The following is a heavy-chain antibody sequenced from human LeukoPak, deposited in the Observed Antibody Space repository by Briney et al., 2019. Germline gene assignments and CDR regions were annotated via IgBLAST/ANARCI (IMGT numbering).Heavy chain of an antibody. CDR3: AICQSRDGFFDY. CDR1: GFTFSTYA. D-gene: IGHD5-24*01. J-gene: IGHJ4*02. V-gene: IGHV3-23*01. CDR2: ISGSGGST. Sequence: GGSLRLSCAASGFTFSTYAMTWVRQAPGKGLEWVSAISGSGGSTYYADSVKGRFTISRDNSKNTLYLQMNSLRAEDTAVYYCAICQSRDGFFDYWGQGTLATVSS.